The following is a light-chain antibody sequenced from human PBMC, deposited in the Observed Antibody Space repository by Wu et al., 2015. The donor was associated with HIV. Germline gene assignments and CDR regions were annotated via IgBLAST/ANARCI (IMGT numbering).Light chain of an antibody. CDR2: GAS. CDR1: QSISNQ. V-gene: IGKV3-15*01. Sequence: EIVMTQSPATLSVSPGERAILSCRASQSISNQLAWYQQKPGQAPRLLIYGASTRATGIPARFSGSGSGTDFTLTISRLEPEDFAVYYCHQHGSSSWTFGQGTKVEIK. CDR3: HQHGSSSWT. J-gene: IGKJ1*01.